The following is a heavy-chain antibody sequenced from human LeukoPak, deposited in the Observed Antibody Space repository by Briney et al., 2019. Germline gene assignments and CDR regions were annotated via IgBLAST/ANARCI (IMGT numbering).Heavy chain of an antibody. CDR3: ARVLLYGDYPFDY. V-gene: IGHV3-74*01. D-gene: IGHD4-17*01. Sequence: GGSLRLSCAASGFTFSSYWMHLVRQAPGKGLVWVSRMNSDGSSTSYADSVKGRFTISRDNAKNTLYLQMNSLRAEDTAVYYCARVLLYGDYPFDYWGQGTLVTVSS. CDR1: GFTFSSYW. J-gene: IGHJ4*02. CDR2: MNSDGSST.